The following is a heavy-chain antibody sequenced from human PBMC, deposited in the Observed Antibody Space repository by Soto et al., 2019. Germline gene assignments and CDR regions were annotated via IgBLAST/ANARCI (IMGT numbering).Heavy chain of an antibody. J-gene: IGHJ4*02. Sequence: ASVKVSCKASGYTFTSYYMHWVRQAPGQGLEWMGIINPSGGSTSYAQKFQGRVTMTRDTSTSTVYMELSSLRSEDTAVYYCAREVLPDTAMAQPDYWGQGTLVTVSS. V-gene: IGHV1-46*01. CDR2: INPSGGST. CDR1: GYTFTSYY. D-gene: IGHD5-18*01. CDR3: AREVLPDTAMAQPDY.